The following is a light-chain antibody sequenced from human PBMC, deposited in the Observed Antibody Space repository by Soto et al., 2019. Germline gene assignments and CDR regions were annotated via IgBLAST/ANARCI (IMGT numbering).Light chain of an antibody. CDR3: QHYCSYSEA. Sequence: DVQVTHVPFGVRGFVKNRVTITCRASQTISSWLAWYQQKPGKAPKLLIYKASTLKSGVPSRFSGSGSGTEFTLTICSLQTDDFATYCCQHYCSYSEAFGQVSKADIK. CDR2: KAS. CDR1: QTISSW. J-gene: IGKJ1*01. V-gene: IGKV1-5*03.